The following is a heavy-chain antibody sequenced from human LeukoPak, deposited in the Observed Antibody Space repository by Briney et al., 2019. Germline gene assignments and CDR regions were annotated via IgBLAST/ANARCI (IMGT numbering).Heavy chain of an antibody. Sequence: GGSLRLSCAASGFTFSKYAMSWVRQAPGKGLEWVSTVTGSGATTYGADSAEGRFAISRDKSKNTVYLQMNSLTPDDTAIYYCAKTTRYTSGWLYFDYWGLGTLVTVSS. V-gene: IGHV3-23*01. D-gene: IGHD6-19*01. J-gene: IGHJ4*02. CDR2: VTGSGATT. CDR3: AKTTRYTSGWLYFDY. CDR1: GFTFSKYA.